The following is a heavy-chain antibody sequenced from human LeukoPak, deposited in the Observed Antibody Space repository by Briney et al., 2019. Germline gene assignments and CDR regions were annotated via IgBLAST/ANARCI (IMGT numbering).Heavy chain of an antibody. CDR3: ARAGPSSSWHQFDY. D-gene: IGHD6-13*01. Sequence: GGSLRLSCAASGFTVSRNYMSWVRQAPGKGLEWVSVIYSGGRTYYADSVKGRFTISRDNSKNTLYLQMNSLRAEETAVYYCARAGPSSSWHQFDYWGQGTLVNVSS. J-gene: IGHJ4*02. CDR2: IYSGGRT. CDR1: GFTVSRNY. V-gene: IGHV3-66*01.